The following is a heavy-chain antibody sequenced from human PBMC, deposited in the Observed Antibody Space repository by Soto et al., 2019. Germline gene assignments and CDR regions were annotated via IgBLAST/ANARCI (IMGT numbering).Heavy chain of an antibody. V-gene: IGHV4-34*01. CDR2: VNHSGST. Sequence: SETLSLTCAVYGGSFSGYYWSWIRQPPGKGLEWIGEVNHSGSTNYNPSLKSRVTISVDTSKNQFSLKLSSVTAADTAVYYCARRTSNCSSTSCHPDNWFDPWGQGTLVTVSS. CDR3: ARRTSNCSSTSCHPDNWFDP. D-gene: IGHD2-2*01. CDR1: GGSFSGYY. J-gene: IGHJ5*02.